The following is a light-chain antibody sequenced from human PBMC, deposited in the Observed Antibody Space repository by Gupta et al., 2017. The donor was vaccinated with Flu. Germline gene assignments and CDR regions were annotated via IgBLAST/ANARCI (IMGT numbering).Light chain of an antibody. V-gene: IGKV1-12*01. CDR2: GAS. CDR1: PGISTW. CDR3: QQSNTFPDT. Sequence: DVQLTQSPPSVSASVGDTVTITCRASPGISTWLAWYQQKPGGAPKLLIFGASRLETAVPSRFRGTGSGTDFTLTISSLQPEDSATYYCQQSNTFPDTFGPGTKVHIK. J-gene: IGKJ3*01.